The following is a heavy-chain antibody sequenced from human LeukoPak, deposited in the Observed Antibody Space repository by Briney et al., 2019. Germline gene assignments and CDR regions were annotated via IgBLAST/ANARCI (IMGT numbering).Heavy chain of an antibody. J-gene: IGHJ4*02. CDR1: GFSFSSYD. Sequence: GGSLRLSCAASGFSFSSYDMHWVRQAPGKGLEWVAIIWFDGNDKYYGDSVKGRFTISRDNSKNTLYLQMNSLRVEDTAVYYCARDLNREDFDYWGQGTLVAVSS. CDR2: IWFDGNDK. V-gene: IGHV3-33*01. D-gene: IGHD1-14*01. CDR3: ARDLNREDFDY.